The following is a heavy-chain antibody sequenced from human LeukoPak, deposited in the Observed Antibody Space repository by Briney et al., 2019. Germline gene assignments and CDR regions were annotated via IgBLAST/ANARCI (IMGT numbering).Heavy chain of an antibody. V-gene: IGHV3-48*03. D-gene: IGHD6-13*01. CDR3: ARSYSSSWYTY. CDR1: GFTFSTYE. Sequence: PGGSLRLSCAASGFTFSTYEMNWVRQAPGKGLEWVSYISTSGSTIYYADSVKGRFTISRDNAKNSLYLQMNSLRVEDTAVYYCARSYSSSWYTYWGQETLVTVSS. J-gene: IGHJ4*02. CDR2: ISTSGSTI.